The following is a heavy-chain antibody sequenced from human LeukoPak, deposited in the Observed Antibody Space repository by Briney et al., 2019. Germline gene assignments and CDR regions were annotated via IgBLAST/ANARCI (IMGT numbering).Heavy chain of an antibody. J-gene: IGHJ6*02. CDR3: ATYTHWVAGDV. CDR2: MNQDRSAK. CDR1: GFTFSDSW. V-gene: IGHV3-7*01. D-gene: IGHD3-16*01. Sequence: PGGSLRLSCAASGFTFSDSWISWVRQAPGKGLEWVANMNQDRSAKGYVDSVKGRFTISRDNARNSLYLQMSSLRPEDTAVYYCATYTHWVAGDVWGQGTTVTVSS.